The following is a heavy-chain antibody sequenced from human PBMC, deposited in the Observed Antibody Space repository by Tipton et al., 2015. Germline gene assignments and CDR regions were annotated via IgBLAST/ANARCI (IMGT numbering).Heavy chain of an antibody. V-gene: IGHV4-4*07. Sequence: TLSLTCSVSNGSISGYYWSWIRQPAGKGLEWIGRIYSGGSTNYNPSLKSRVTMSVDTSKNQFSLKLSSVTAADTAVYYCARTSTYHDIMTGYLTYYFDYSGRGTLVTVSS. D-gene: IGHD3-9*01. CDR1: NGSISGYY. CDR3: ARTSTYHDIMTGYLTYYFDY. J-gene: IGHJ4*02. CDR2: IYSGGST.